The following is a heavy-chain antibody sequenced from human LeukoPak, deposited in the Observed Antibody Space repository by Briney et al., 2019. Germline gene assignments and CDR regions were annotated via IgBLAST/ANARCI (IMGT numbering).Heavy chain of an antibody. CDR1: GFTFSSYG. Sequence: GGSLRLSCAASGFTFSSYGMHWVRQAPGKGLEWVAVIWYDGSNKYYADSVKGRFTISRDNAKNSLYLQMNSLRAEDTAVYYCAREELGFDYWGQGTLVTVSS. CDR3: AREELGFDY. J-gene: IGHJ4*02. V-gene: IGHV3-33*01. CDR2: IWYDGSNK. D-gene: IGHD7-27*01.